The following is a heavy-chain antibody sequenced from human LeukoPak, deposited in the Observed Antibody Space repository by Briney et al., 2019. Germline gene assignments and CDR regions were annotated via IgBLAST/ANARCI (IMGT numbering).Heavy chain of an antibody. D-gene: IGHD3-10*01. CDR3: ASGIYYASVHTWSPV. CDR1: GFTFSTYS. V-gene: IGHV3-21*01. J-gene: IGHJ4*02. CDR2: ISRSSTYI. Sequence: PGGSLRLSCAASGFTFSTYSMNWVRQAPGKGLEWVSSISRSSTYIYYVDSVKGRFTISRDDAKSSLYLQMNSLRADDTAVYYCASGIYYASVHTWSPVWGQGTLVTVSS.